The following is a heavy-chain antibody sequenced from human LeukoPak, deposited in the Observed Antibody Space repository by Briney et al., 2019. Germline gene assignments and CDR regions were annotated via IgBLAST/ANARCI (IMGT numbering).Heavy chain of an antibody. CDR3: ARDFRTPHSSSPPGY. J-gene: IGHJ4*02. V-gene: IGHV3-23*01. CDR1: GFTFNNYA. CDR2: ISGSGGTT. D-gene: IGHD6-6*01. Sequence: GGSLRLSCAASGFTFNNYAMNWVRQAPGKGLEWVSVISGSGGTTYYADSVKGRFTISRDNSKNTLYLQMNSLRAEDTAVYYCARDFRTPHSSSPPGYWGQGTLVTVSS.